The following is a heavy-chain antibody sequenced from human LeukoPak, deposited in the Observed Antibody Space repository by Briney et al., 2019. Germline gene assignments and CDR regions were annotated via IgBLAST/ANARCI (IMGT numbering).Heavy chain of an antibody. V-gene: IGHV3-7*01. D-gene: IGHD6-13*01. CDR1: GFTFSNYR. J-gene: IGHJ4*02. CDR2: IKRDGSEK. CDR3: ARIGYSSSSLDY. Sequence: GGSLRLSCAASGFTFSNYRMTWVRQAPGKGLEWVANIKRDGSEKYYVDSVKGRFTMSRDNADNSLFLQMNSLGAEDTAVYYCARIGYSSSSLDYWGQGTLVTVSS.